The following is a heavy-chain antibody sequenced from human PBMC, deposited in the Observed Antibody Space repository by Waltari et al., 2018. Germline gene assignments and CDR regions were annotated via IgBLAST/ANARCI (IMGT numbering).Heavy chain of an antibody. CDR3: ARVTAVTGTGGMDV. CDR2: VYSSSRT. Sequence: QMQLQQSGPGLVRPSQTLSLTCTVSGGSISSRSYYWSWVRQPPGKGLEWLGYVYSSSRTYYNPSLMTLIDISKDTSTNQFSLRLTSMTAADTAVYYCARVTAVTGTGGMDVWGQGTTVIVS. D-gene: IGHD6-19*01. J-gene: IGHJ6*02. CDR1: GGSISSRSYY. V-gene: IGHV4-30-4*01.